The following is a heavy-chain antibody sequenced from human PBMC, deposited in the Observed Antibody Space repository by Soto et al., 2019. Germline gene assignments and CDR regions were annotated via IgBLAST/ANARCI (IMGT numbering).Heavy chain of an antibody. J-gene: IGHJ6*02. V-gene: IGHV4-39*01. Sequence: QLQLQESGPGLVKPSETLSLTCTVSGGSISSSSYYWGWIRQPPGKGLEWIGSIYYSGSTYYNPSLQSRLTLSVHTSKNQFSLKLSSVTAADTAVYYCARHAGQTTVPYAYYYYYGMDVWGQGTTVTVSS. CDR1: GGSISSSSYY. CDR3: ARHAGQTTVPYAYYYYYGMDV. D-gene: IGHD4-17*01. CDR2: IYYSGST.